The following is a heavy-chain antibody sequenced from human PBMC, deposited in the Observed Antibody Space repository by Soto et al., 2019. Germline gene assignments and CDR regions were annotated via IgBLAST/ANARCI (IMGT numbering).Heavy chain of an antibody. CDR2: ISGSGGST. CDR3: AKNTRRRAYYYDSSGYPLDY. CDR1: GFTFSSYA. J-gene: IGHJ4*02. D-gene: IGHD3-22*01. Sequence: GSLRLSCAASGFTFSSYAMSWVRQAPGKGLEWVSAISGSGGSTYYADSVKGRFTISRDNSKNTLYLQMNSLRAEDTAVYYCAKNTRRRAYYYDSSGYPLDYWGQGTLVTVSS. V-gene: IGHV3-23*01.